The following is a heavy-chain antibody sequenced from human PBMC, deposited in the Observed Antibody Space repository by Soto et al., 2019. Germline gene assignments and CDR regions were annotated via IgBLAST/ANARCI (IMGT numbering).Heavy chain of an antibody. V-gene: IGHV4-31*03. CDR2: IYYSGST. Sequence: SETLSLTCTVSGGSISSGGYYWSWIRQHPGKGLEWIGYIYYSGSTYYNPSLKSRVTISVDTSKNQFSLKLSSVTAADTAVYYCAKFYGGDSAHTYTLDPWGQGTLVTVSS. CDR3: AKFYGGDSAHTYTLDP. J-gene: IGHJ5*02. CDR1: GGSISSGGYY. D-gene: IGHD2-21*02.